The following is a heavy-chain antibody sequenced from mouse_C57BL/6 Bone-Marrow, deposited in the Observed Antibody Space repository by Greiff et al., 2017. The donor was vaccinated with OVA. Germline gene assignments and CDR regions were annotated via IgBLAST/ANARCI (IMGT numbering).Heavy chain of an antibody. V-gene: IGHV1-81*01. Sequence: QVQLQQSGAELARPGASVKLSCKASGYTFTSYGISWVKQRPGQGLEWIGEIYPRSGNTYYTEKFKGKATLTADKSSSTAYMELRSLTSEDAAVYFCARTAVVAWLAYWGQGTLVTVSA. CDR2: IYPRSGNT. CDR3: ARTAVVAWLAY. J-gene: IGHJ3*01. D-gene: IGHD1-1*01. CDR1: GYTFTSYG.